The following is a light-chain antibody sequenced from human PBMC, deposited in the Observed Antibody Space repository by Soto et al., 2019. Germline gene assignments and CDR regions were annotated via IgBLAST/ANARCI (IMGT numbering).Light chain of an antibody. J-gene: IGKJ5*01. CDR1: QSVSSN. V-gene: IGKV3-15*01. Sequence: EIVMTQSPATLSVSPGERATLSCRASQSVSSNLAWYQQKPGQAPRLLIYGASTRATGIPARFSGSGSGTEFTLTISSLLSEDFAVYYCQQYNNWITFGQGTRLEIK. CDR3: QQYNNWIT. CDR2: GAS.